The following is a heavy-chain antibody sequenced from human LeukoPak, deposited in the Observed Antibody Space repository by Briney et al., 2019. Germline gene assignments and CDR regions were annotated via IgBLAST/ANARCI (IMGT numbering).Heavy chain of an antibody. D-gene: IGHD3-16*02. CDR1: GGSFSGYY. CDR3: ARGRGTVYDYVWGSYRYTSVFDY. Sequence: PSETLSLTCAVYGGSFSGYYWSWIRQPPGKGLEWIGEINHSGSTNYNPSLKSRVTISVDTSKNQFSLELSSVTAADTAVYYCARGRGTVYDYVWGSYRYTSVFDYWAREPWSPSPQ. J-gene: IGHJ4*02. CDR2: INHSGST. V-gene: IGHV4-34*01.